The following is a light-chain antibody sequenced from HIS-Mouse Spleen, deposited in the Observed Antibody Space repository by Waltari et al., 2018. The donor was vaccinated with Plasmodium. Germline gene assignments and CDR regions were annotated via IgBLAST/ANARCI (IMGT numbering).Light chain of an antibody. J-gene: IGLJ1*01. CDR2: DVS. CDR3: CSYAGSYTYV. Sequence: QSALTQPRSVSGSPGQSVTISCTGTSSDVGGYNYVSWYHQHPGQAPKLMIYDVSKRAAGVPARFSGSKSGNTASLTISGLQAEDEADYYCCSYAGSYTYVFGTGTKVTVL. CDR1: SSDVGGYNY. V-gene: IGLV2-11*01.